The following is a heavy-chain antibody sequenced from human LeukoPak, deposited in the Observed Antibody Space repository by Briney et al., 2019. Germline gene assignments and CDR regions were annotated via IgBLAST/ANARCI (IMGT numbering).Heavy chain of an antibody. CDR1: GYSTSGGYY. J-gene: IGHJ4*02. CDR3: ARSKSWAHADS. Sequence: SETLSLTCTVLGYSTSGGYYWGWIRQSPGKGLEWIGSIHQTGSTYYNPSLQSRVTISLDTSKSRSSLRLPSVTAADTAVYFCARSKSWAHADSWGQGTLVTVSS. D-gene: IGHD1-26*01. CDR2: IHQTGST. V-gene: IGHV4-38-2*02.